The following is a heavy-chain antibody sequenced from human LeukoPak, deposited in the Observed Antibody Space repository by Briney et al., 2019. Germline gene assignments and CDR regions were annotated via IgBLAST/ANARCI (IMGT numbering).Heavy chain of an antibody. CDR2: INHSGNT. CDR1: GGSFSGYY. D-gene: IGHD4-17*01. CDR3: ARVPRGYTVTAHFDY. J-gene: IGHJ4*02. Sequence: PSETLSLTCAVYGGSFSGYYWNWIRQPPGKGLEWIGEINHSGNTNYNPSLKSRVTISVDPSKNQFSLKLSSVTAADTAVYYCARVPRGYTVTAHFDYWGQGTLVTVSS. V-gene: IGHV4-34*01.